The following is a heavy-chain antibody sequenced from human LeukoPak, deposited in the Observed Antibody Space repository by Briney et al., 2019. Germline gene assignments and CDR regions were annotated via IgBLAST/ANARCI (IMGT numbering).Heavy chain of an antibody. Sequence: GESLKISCKGSGYSFTSYWIGWVRQMPGKGPEWMGIIYPGDSDTRYSPSFQGQVTISADKSISTAYLQWSSLKASDTAMYYRARLGDILTGPYYYYMDVWGKGTTVTVSS. J-gene: IGHJ6*03. CDR3: ARLGDILTGPYYYYMDV. CDR1: GYSFTSYW. V-gene: IGHV5-51*01. D-gene: IGHD3-9*01. CDR2: IYPGDSDT.